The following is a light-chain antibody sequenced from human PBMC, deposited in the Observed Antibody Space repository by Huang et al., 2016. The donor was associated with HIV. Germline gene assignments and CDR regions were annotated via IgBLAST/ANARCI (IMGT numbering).Light chain of an antibody. J-gene: IGKJ4*01. CDR2: DAS. V-gene: IGKV1-5*01. Sequence: DIQMTQSPSTLSASVGDRVTITCRASQSISSWLAWYQQKPGKAPKLLIYDASSLKSGVPSRFSGSGSGTEFTLTISSLQPDNFATYYCQQDNSYPLTFGGGTKVEIK. CDR3: QQDNSYPLT. CDR1: QSISSW.